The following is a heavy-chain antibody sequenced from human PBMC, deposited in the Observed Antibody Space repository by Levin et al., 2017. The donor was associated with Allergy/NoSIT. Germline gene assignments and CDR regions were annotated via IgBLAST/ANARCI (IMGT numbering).Heavy chain of an antibody. CDR1: GYSFTNYW. Sequence: GESLKISCKGSGYSFTNYWIGWVRQMPEKGLEWMGIIYPGDSDTRYNPSFQGQVTISADKSINTAYLQWSSLKASDIAMYYCARRQSDREDFDYWGQGTLVTVSS. CDR2: IYPGDSDT. J-gene: IGHJ4*02. D-gene: IGHD1-14*01. CDR3: ARRQSDREDFDY. V-gene: IGHV5-51*01.